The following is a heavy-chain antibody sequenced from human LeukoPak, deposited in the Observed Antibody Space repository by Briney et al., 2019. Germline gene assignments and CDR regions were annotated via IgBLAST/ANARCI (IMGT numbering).Heavy chain of an antibody. CDR2: ISSDGSKI. CDR1: GFTFSSYE. V-gene: IGHV3-30*04. Sequence: GGSLRLSCAASGFTFSSYEMNWVRQAPGKGLEWVALISSDGSKIYYADSVKGRFTISRDNSRNTLYLQMNSLRAEDSAVYYCARGLHRRCSGGICYQPFDYWGQGTLVTVSS. D-gene: IGHD2-15*01. CDR3: ARGLHRRCSGGICYQPFDY. J-gene: IGHJ4*02.